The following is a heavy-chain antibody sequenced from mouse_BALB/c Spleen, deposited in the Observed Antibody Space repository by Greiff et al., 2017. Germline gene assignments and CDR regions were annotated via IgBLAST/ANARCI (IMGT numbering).Heavy chain of an antibody. V-gene: IGHV1S22*01. Sequence: LQQPGSELVRPGASVKLSCKASGYTFTSYWMHWVKQRPGQGLEWIGNIYPGSGSTNYDEKFKSKATLTVDTSSSTAYMQLSSLTSEDSAVYYCTRSGDGSPCAMDDWGQGTSVTVSS. D-gene: IGHD2-3*01. CDR2: IYPGSGST. J-gene: IGHJ4*01. CDR3: TRSGDGSPCAMDD. CDR1: GYTFTSYW.